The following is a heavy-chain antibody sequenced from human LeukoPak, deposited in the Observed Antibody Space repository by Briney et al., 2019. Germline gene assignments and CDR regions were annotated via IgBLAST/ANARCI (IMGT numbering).Heavy chain of an antibody. Sequence: PSETLSLTCTVSGGSVSNGNYYWSWHRQPPGKALEWIGYIYYSGNTNYNPSLEGRVTISVDTSKNHFSVKLSSVTAADTAVYYCARSQNYYGSGDYWSQGTLVTVSS. J-gene: IGHJ4*02. CDR3: ARSQNYYGSGDY. D-gene: IGHD3-10*01. CDR2: IYYSGNT. V-gene: IGHV4-61*03. CDR1: GGSVSNGNYY.